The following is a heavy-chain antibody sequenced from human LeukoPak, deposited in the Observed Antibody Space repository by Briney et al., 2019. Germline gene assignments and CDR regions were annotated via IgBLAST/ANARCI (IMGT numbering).Heavy chain of an antibody. CDR3: VKDRIGWYSD. D-gene: IGHD6-19*01. Sequence: PGGSLRLSCSASGFSFSTYDMHEVRQTPGKKLEYVSAISSNGGSTYYADSVKGRFAISRDNSKNTLYLQMSSLRAEDTAVYYCVKDRIGWYSDWGQGTLVTVSS. CDR2: ISSNGGST. CDR1: GFSFSTYD. J-gene: IGHJ4*02. V-gene: IGHV3-64D*06.